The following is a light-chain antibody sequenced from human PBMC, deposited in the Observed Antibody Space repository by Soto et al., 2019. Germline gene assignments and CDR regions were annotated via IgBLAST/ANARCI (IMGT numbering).Light chain of an antibody. CDR2: DVS. V-gene: IGLV2-14*01. CDR3: NSYTSSSTLVV. CDR1: SSDVGGYNY. Sequence: HSALTQPASVSGSPGQSITISCTGTSSDVGGYNYVSWYQQHPGKAPKLMIYDVSNRPSGVSNRFSGSKSGNTASLTISGLQAEDEADYYCNSYTSSSTLVVFGGGTPLTVL. J-gene: IGLJ2*01.